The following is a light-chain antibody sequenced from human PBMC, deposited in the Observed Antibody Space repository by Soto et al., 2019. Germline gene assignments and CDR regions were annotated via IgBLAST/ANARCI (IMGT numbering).Light chain of an antibody. CDR3: CSYAGSYTIL. V-gene: IGLV2-11*01. CDR1: SSGVGGYNY. CDR2: DVS. J-gene: IGLJ2*01. Sequence: QSALTQPRSVSGSPGQSVAISCTGWSSGVGGYNYVSWYQEHPGKAPKLMIYDVSKWPSGVPDRFSGSKSGNTASLTISGLQTEDEADYYCCSYAGSYTILFGGGTKLTVL.